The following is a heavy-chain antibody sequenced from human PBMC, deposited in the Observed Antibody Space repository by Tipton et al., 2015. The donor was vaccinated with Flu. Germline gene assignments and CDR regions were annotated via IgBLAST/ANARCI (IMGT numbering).Heavy chain of an antibody. D-gene: IGHD3-9*01. Sequence: TLSLTCTVSGGPISSGGDYWSWIRQHPGKGLEWIGHIYYIGRTYYHPSLKSRVTISLDTSRNQFSLKLSSVTAADTAVYYCARKMTKSRHDWNYIDYWGQGTLLTVSS. J-gene: IGHJ4*02. CDR1: GGPISSGGDY. V-gene: IGHV4-31*03. CDR2: IYYIGRT. CDR3: ARKMTKSRHDWNYIDY.